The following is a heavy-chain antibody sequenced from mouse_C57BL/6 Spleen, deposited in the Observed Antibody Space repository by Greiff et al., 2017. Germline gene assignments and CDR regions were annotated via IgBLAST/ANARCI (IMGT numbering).Heavy chain of an antibody. D-gene: IGHD2-3*01. CDR3: ARKRMEDFDY. CDR1: GYSITSGYY. CDR2: ISYDGSN. Sequence: ESGPGLVKPSQSLSLTCSVTGYSITSGYYWNWSRQFPGNKLEWMGYISYDGSNNYNPSLKNRISITRDTSKNQFCLKLNSVTTEDTATYYCARKRMEDFDYWGQGTTLTVSS. V-gene: IGHV3-6*01. J-gene: IGHJ2*01.